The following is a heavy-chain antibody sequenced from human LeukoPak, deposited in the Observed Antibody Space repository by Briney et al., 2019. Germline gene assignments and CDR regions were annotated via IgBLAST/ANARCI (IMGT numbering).Heavy chain of an antibody. D-gene: IGHD3-10*01. Sequence: GGSLRLSCAASGFTFSNAWMSWVRQAPGKGLEWVGRIKSKTDGGTTDYAAPVKGRFTISRDDSKNTLYLQMNSLKTEDTAVYYCTTEKFGELQPDYWGQGTLVTVSS. J-gene: IGHJ4*02. CDR3: TTEKFGELQPDY. CDR1: GFTFSNAW. V-gene: IGHV3-15*01. CDR2: IKSKTDGGTT.